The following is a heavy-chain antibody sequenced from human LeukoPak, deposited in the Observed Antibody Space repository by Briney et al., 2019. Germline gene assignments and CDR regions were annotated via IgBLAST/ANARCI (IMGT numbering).Heavy chain of an antibody. CDR1: GYSFTNYY. Sequence: ASVKPSCTPSGYSFTNYYMPWVRPAPGRGLEWMTMITPSGGSTTYAQNFQDRVTVTRYMSTSTVYMELSSLTSEDTAVYYCARTRGYYFDYWGQGTLVTVSS. V-gene: IGHV1-46*01. CDR2: ITPSGGST. J-gene: IGHJ4*02. CDR3: ARTRGYYFDY.